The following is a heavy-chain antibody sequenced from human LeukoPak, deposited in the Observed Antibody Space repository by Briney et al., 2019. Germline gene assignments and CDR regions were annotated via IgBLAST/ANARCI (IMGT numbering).Heavy chain of an antibody. D-gene: IGHD6-6*01. Sequence: QPGRSLRLSCAASGFTFSSYGMHWVRQAPGKGLEWVAVISYDGSNKYYADSVKGRFTISRDNSKNTLYLQMNSLRAEDTAVYYCAKEPSIAARGNDYWGQGTRVTVSS. V-gene: IGHV3-30*18. CDR2: ISYDGSNK. CDR1: GFTFSSYG. J-gene: IGHJ4*02. CDR3: AKEPSIAARGNDY.